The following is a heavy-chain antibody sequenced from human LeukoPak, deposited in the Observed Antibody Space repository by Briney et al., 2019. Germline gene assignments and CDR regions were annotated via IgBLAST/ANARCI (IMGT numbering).Heavy chain of an antibody. D-gene: IGHD2-2*02. Sequence: PGGSLRLSFAASGFTFTDYGMSWVRQAPGKWLEWVSGISGSGGSTYYADSVKGRFTISRDNSKNTLYLQMNSLRAEDTAVYYCPKCAIRNSHYPIDSWGQGTLVTVSS. V-gene: IGHV3-23*01. CDR2: ISGSGGST. CDR1: GFTFTDYG. CDR3: PKCAIRNSHYPIDS. J-gene: IGHJ5*01.